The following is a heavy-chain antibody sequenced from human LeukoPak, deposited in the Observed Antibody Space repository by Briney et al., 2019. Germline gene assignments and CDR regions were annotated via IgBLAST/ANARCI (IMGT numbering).Heavy chain of an antibody. CDR2: IYTSGST. V-gene: IGHV4-4*07. CDR1: GGSISSYY. Sequence: KPSETLSLTCTVSGGSISSYYWSWIRQPAGKGLEWIGRIYTSGSTNYSPSLKSRVTMSVDTSKNQFSLKLSSVTAADTAVYYCARDFISSGYYWFDPWGQGTLVTVSS. J-gene: IGHJ5*02. CDR3: ARDFISSGYYWFDP. D-gene: IGHD3-22*01.